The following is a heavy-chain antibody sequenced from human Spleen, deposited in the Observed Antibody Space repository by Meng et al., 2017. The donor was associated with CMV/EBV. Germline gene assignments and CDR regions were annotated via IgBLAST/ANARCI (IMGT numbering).Heavy chain of an antibody. CDR3: AKDGDYMYFSDY. J-gene: IGHJ4*02. CDR1: GFTFTSYG. Sequence: GESLKISCAASGFTFTSYGMNWVRQAPGKGLEWVAFIRYDGSDRYYVDSVKGRFTISRDNSKNTLYLQMNSLRAEETAVYYCAKDGDYMYFSDYWGQGTLVTVSS. CDR2: IRYDGSDR. V-gene: IGHV3-30*02. D-gene: IGHD4-11*01.